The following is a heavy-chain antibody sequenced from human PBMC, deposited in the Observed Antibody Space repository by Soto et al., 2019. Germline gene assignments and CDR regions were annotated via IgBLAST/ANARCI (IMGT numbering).Heavy chain of an antibody. Sequence: QVQLVQSGPEMKKPGSSVKVSCKASGGSFSSYVISWVRQAPGHGLEWMGEIITIFETAKYEQKFEGRVKITADEYTSTVYMELSSLRPEDPARSFCSKAVADCGFWGGSSSTSMRADGMDVWGQGNPVTVSS. CDR1: GGSFSSYV. CDR3: SKAVADCGFWGGSSSTSMRADGMDV. V-gene: IGHV1-69*01. CDR2: IITIFETA. J-gene: IGHJ6*02. D-gene: IGHD3-3*01.